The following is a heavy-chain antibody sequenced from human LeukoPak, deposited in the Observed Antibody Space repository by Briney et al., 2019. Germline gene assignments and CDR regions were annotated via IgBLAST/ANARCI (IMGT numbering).Heavy chain of an antibody. V-gene: IGHV3-23*01. J-gene: IGHJ4*02. Sequence: PGGSLRLSCAASGFTFSIYAMSWVRQAPGKGLQWVSSITSSGDGTYYADSVKGRFTISRDNSENMLYLQMNSLRVEDTVVYFCAKDRPNYYGSNGHYYRRDGDYWGQGTLVAVSS. D-gene: IGHD3-22*01. CDR2: ITSSGDGT. CDR1: GFTFSIYA. CDR3: AKDRPNYYGSNGHYYRRDGDY.